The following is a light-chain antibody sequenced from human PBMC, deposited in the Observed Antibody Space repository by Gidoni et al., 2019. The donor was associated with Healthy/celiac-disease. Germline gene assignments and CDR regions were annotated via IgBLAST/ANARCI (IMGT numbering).Light chain of an antibody. J-gene: IGKJ2*01. CDR2: GAP. CDR3: QQYNNWPYT. Sequence: EIVMTQSPAPLSVSPGERATLSCRASQSVSSNLAWYQQKPGQAPRLLIYGAPTSATGIPARFSGSGSGTEFSLTISSLQFEDFAVYYCQQYNNWPYTFGQGTKLEIK. CDR1: QSVSSN. V-gene: IGKV3-15*01.